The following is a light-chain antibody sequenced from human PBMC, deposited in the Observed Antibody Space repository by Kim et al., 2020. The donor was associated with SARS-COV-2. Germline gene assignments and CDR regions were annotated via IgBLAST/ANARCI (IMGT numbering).Light chain of an antibody. CDR1: QGIANY. CDR2: LAS. J-gene: IGKJ1*01. V-gene: IGKV1-8*01. CDR3: QQYYDYPHT. Sequence: IRMTQSPSSFSASTGDRVTITCRASQGIANYLAWYQQKPGKPPKLLISLASTLQSAFPSRFSGSGSGTDFTLSISSLQSEDFATYYCQQYYDYPHTFGQGTKVDIK.